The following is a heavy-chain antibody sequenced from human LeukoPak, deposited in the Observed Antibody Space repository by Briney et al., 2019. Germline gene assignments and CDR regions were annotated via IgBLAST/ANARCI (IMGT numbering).Heavy chain of an antibody. Sequence: SQTLSLTCTVSGGSNSSGSYYWRWIRQPAGKGLEWIARIYTSGSTNYNPSLKSRVTISVDTSKNQFSLKLSSVTAADTAVYYCASIGLLQYFDYWGQGTLVTVSS. J-gene: IGHJ4*02. CDR3: ASIGLLQYFDY. D-gene: IGHD3-22*01. CDR2: IYTSGST. CDR1: GGSNSSGSYY. V-gene: IGHV4-61*02.